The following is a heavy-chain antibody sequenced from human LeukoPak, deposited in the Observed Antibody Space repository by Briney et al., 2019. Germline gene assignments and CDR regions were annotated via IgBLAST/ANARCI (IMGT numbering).Heavy chain of an antibody. CDR2: INPNSGGT. J-gene: IGHJ4*02. D-gene: IGHD3-9*01. V-gene: IGHV1-2*02. CDR1: GYTFTGYY. Sequence: GASVKVSCKASGYTFTGYYMHWVRQAPGQGLEWMGYINPNSGGTNYAEKFQGRVTMTRDTSISTAYMELSRLRSDDTAVYYCAKSYDILTGYYIGLLGYWGQGTLVTVSS. CDR3: AKSYDILTGYYIGLLGY.